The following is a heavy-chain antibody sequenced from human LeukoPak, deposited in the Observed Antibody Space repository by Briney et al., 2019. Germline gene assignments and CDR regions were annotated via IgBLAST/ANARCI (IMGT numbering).Heavy chain of an antibody. CDR1: GYTFTTYG. Sequence: ASVKVSCKASGYTFTTYGISWVRQAPGQGLEWMGWISAYNGNTNYAQKLQGRVTMTTDTSTSTAYMELRSLRSDDTAVYYCARDLPTVTQLTPYYYYYGMDVWGQGTTVTVSS. CDR3: ARDLPTVTQLTPYYYYYGMDV. V-gene: IGHV1-18*01. J-gene: IGHJ6*02. CDR2: ISAYNGNT. D-gene: IGHD4-17*01.